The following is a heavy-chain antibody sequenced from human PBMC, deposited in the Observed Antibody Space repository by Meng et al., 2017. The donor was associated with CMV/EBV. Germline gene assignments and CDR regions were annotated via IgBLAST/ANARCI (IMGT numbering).Heavy chain of an antibody. CDR1: RHTLTSYG. CDR3: ARAWVGEEYYFDY. J-gene: IGHJ4*02. V-gene: IGHV1-18*01. Sequence: QVGLGEAGAEGNRLGAAVQVSCQAYRHTLTSYGISWVRQAPGQGLEWMGWISAYNGNTNYAQKLQGRVTMTTDTSTRTAYMELRSLRSDDTAVYYCARAWVGEEYYFDYWGQGTLVTVSS. CDR2: ISAYNGNT. D-gene: IGHD3-10*01.